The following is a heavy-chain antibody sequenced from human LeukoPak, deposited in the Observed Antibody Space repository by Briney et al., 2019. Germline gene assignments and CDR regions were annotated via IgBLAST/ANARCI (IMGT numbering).Heavy chain of an antibody. CDR3: AKEALNLYYSDSSAYYGNYFDF. V-gene: IGHV3-23*01. Sequence: GGSLRLSCAASGFTFSNYAVSWVRQAPGKGLEWVSAISGSGGSTYYADSVKGRFTISRDNSKNSLYLQMNSLRAGDTAVYYCAKEALNLYYSDSSAYYGNYFDFWGQGTLVSVSS. D-gene: IGHD3-22*01. CDR2: ISGSGGST. J-gene: IGHJ4*02. CDR1: GFTFSNYA.